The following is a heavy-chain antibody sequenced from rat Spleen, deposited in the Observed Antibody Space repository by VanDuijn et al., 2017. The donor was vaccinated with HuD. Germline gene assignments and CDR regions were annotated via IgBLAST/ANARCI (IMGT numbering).Heavy chain of an antibody. CDR1: GFTFSNYG. CDR3: VRARDYVGQ. J-gene: IGHJ2*01. Sequence: EVQLVESGGGLVQPGRSLKLSCAASGFTFSNYGMAWVRQAPTKGLEWVATISYDGSSTYYRDSVKDKFTISRDNAQNTLYLQMSKLGSEDTAIYYCVRARDYVGQWGQGVMVTVTS. D-gene: IGHD1-11*01. V-gene: IGHV5-29*01. CDR2: ISYDGSST.